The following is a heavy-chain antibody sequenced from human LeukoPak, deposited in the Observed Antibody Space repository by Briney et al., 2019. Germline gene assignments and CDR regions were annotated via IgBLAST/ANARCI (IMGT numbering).Heavy chain of an antibody. J-gene: IGHJ3*01. CDR2: INSDEATT. D-gene: IGHD1-26*01. CDR1: GFSLSRYW. V-gene: IGHV3-74*01. Sequence: GGSLRLSCAASGFSLSRYWTHWVRQVPGKGLVWVSHINSDEATTTYADSVKGRFTISADKAKNTLYLQMNSLKAEDTAVYYCARDFIVGVSTLGFYLWGQGAMVTVSS. CDR3: ARDFIVGVSTLGFYL.